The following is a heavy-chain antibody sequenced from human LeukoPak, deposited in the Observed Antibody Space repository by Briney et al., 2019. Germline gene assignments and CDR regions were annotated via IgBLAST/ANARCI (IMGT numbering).Heavy chain of an antibody. CDR1: GGSSTTYY. J-gene: IGHJ3*02. D-gene: IGHD3-10*01. Sequence: SETLSLTCAVSGGSSTTYYWSWIRQPPGEGLEWIGYIYYSGSTNYNPSLKSRVTISVDTSKNQFSLKLSSVTAADTAVYYCARVEWFGELSPFDIWGQGTMVTVSS. CDR3: ARVEWFGELSPFDI. CDR2: IYYSGST. V-gene: IGHV4-59*01.